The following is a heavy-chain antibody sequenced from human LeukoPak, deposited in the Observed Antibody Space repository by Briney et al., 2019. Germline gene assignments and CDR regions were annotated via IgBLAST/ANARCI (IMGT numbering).Heavy chain of an antibody. CDR3: ARDSNYYDSSGYPIDY. J-gene: IGHJ4*02. CDR2: ISWNSGRI. D-gene: IGHD3-22*01. CDR1: GFTFDDYA. Sequence: GGPLRLSCAASGFTFDDYAMHWVRQAPGKGLEWVSGISWNSGRIGYADSVKGRFTISRDNAKNSLYLQMNSLRAEDTAVYYCARDSNYYDSSGYPIDYWGQGTLVTVSS. V-gene: IGHV3-9*01.